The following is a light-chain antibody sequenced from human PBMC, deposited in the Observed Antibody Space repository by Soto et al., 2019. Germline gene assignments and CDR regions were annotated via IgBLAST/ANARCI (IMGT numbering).Light chain of an antibody. J-gene: IGLJ2*01. CDR1: ITDVGSSNY. Sequence: QSALTQPASVSGSPGQSITISCTGTITDVGSSNYVSWYKQHPGKAPKLMIYDVSNRPSGVSNRFSGSKSGNTASLTISGLQAEDEADYYSSSYTTTSTWVFGGGTKVTVL. CDR3: SSYTTTSTWV. CDR2: DVS. V-gene: IGLV2-14*01.